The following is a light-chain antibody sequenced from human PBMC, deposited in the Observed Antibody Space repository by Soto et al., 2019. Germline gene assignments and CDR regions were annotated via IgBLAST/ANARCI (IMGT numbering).Light chain of an antibody. J-gene: IGKJ4*01. Sequence: EIVLTQSPATLSLSPGERATLSCRASQNVYSYLAWYQQKPGQAPRLLIYDASNRATGIPARFSGCGSVTDFHLNIRRLVPEDFAVYSCQQRSSWPPLTFGGGTKVEIK. CDR1: QNVYSY. V-gene: IGKV3-11*01. CDR3: QQRSSWPPLT. CDR2: DAS.